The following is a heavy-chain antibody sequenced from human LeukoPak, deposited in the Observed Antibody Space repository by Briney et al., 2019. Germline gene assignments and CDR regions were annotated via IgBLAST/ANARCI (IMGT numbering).Heavy chain of an antibody. V-gene: IGHV4-59*02. J-gene: IGHJ4*02. CDR3: AKGAVVGRGYSYTDS. Sequence: PSETLSLTCTVSGASVTDYYWSWIRQSPGKGLEWISYIHHSGNSDYNPSLRSRVTTSLDTSKNQFSLNLISVTAADTAVYYCAKGAVVGRGYSYTDSWGQGALVTVSS. CDR2: IHHSGNS. D-gene: IGHD5-18*01. CDR1: GASVTDYY.